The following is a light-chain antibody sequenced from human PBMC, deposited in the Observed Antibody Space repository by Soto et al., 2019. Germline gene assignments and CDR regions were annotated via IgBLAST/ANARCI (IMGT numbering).Light chain of an antibody. V-gene: IGLV2-14*01. CDR3: SSYSSSSTLGV. CDR2: EVT. CDR1: RSDIGIFNY. J-gene: IGLJ3*02. Sequence: QSALTQPASVSGSPGQSITISCSGTRSDIGIFNYVSWYQQHPGKAPKLIIYEVTNRPSGVSDRFSGSKSGNTASLNISGLQADDEADSYCSSYSSSSTLGVFGGGTQLTVL.